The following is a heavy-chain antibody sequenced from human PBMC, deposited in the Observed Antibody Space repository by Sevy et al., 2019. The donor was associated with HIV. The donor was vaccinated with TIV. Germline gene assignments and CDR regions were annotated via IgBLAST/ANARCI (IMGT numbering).Heavy chain of an antibody. J-gene: IGHJ3*02. CDR1: GFTFSSYA. V-gene: IGHV3-23*01. Sequence: GESLKISCAASGFTFSSYAMSWVRQAPGKGLEWVSAISGSGGSTYYADSVKGRFTISRDNSKNPLYLQMNSLRAEDTAVYYCAKALLWFGEFADAFDIWGQGTMVTVSS. CDR3: AKALLWFGEFADAFDI. CDR2: ISGSGGST. D-gene: IGHD3-10*01.